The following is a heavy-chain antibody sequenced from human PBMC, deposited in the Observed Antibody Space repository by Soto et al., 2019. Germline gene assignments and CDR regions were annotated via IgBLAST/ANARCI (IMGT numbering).Heavy chain of an antibody. CDR1: GYTFTNHA. D-gene: IGHD3-10*01. CDR3: ARAWFGDFLYYFDD. J-gene: IGHJ4*02. V-gene: IGHV1-18*01. CDR2: ISAYNGNT. Sequence: ASVKVSCKASGYTFTNHAISWVRQAPGQGLEWMGWISAYNGNTNYAQKLQGRVTMTTDTSTSSASMELRSLRSDDTAVYYCARAWFGDFLYYFDDRGQVPLFPVSS.